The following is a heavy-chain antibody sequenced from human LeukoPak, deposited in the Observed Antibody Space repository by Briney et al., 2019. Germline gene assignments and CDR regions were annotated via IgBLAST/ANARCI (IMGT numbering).Heavy chain of an antibody. CDR3: ARPEYSSSSDYYYYGMDV. CDR1: GFTVSSNY. J-gene: IGHJ6*02. V-gene: IGHV3-53*04. Sequence: GGSLRLSCAASGFTVSSNYMSWVRQAPGKGLEWVSVIYSGGSTYYADSVKGRFTISRHNSKSTLYLQMNSLRAEDTAVYYCARPEYSSSSDYYYYGMDVWGQGTTVTVSS. D-gene: IGHD6-6*01. CDR2: IYSGGST.